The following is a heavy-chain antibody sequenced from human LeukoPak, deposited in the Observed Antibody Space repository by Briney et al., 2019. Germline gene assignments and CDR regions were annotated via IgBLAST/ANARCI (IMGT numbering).Heavy chain of an antibody. CDR3: ARTVVVVASYYFDY. V-gene: IGHV4-4*07. CDR2: IYTSGST. Sequence: PLETLSLTCTVSGGPISSYYWSWIRQPAGKGLEWIGRIYTSGSTNYNPSLKSRVTMSVDTSKNQLSLKLSSVTAADTAVYYCARTVVVVASYYFDYWGQGTLVTVSS. CDR1: GGPISSYY. J-gene: IGHJ4*02. D-gene: IGHD3-22*01.